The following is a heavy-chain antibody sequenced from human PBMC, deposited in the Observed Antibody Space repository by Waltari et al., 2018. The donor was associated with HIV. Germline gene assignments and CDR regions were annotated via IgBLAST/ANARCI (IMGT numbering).Heavy chain of an antibody. J-gene: IGHJ3*02. CDR2: IYTSGST. D-gene: IGHD3-22*01. CDR1: GGSSSSGRFY. Sequence: QVHLLESGPGLVKPSQTLSLTCTVSGGSSSSGRFYWSWIRQPAGKALEWIGHIYTSGSTNYNPSRKSRVTISVDRSNKQCSLKLNSVTAADTAMYYCARDGGSFLLPACDIWGQGTMVTVSS. V-gene: IGHV4-61*02. CDR3: ARDGGSFLLPACDI.